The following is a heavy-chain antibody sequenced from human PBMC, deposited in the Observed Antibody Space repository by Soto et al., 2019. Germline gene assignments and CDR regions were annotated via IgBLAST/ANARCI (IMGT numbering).Heavy chain of an antibody. CDR3: ARDQKYYYGSGSYYTEYYYYYGMDV. J-gene: IGHJ6*02. CDR2: IYHSGST. Sequence: SETLSLTCAVSGGSISSSNWWSWVRQPPGKGLEWIGEIYHSGSTNYNPSLKSRVTISVDKSKNQFSLKLSSVTAADTAVYYCARDQKYYYGSGSYYTEYYYYYGMDVWGQGTTVTVSS. CDR1: GGSISSSNW. D-gene: IGHD3-10*01. V-gene: IGHV4-4*02.